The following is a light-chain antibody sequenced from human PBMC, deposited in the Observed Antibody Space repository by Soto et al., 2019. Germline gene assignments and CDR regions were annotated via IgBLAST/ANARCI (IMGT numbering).Light chain of an antibody. CDR1: QDISKY. Sequence: DIQMTQSPSSLSASVGDRVTITCQASQDISKYLNWYQQKPGKAPKLLIYDASNLEPGVPSRFSGSGSGTDFTFTISSLQPEDIATYYCQQYDNVLRALTFGGGTKVEIK. CDR2: DAS. CDR3: QQYDNVLRALT. J-gene: IGKJ4*01. V-gene: IGKV1-33*01.